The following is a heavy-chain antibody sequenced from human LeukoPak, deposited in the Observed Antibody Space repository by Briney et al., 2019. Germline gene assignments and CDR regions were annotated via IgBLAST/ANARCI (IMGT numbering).Heavy chain of an antibody. CDR1: GGCISSGGYY. D-gene: IGHD2-15*01. CDR2: IYYSGST. V-gene: IGHV4-31*03. CDR3: ARSKRNCSGGSCRYYFDY. Sequence: SQTLSLTCTVSGGCISSGGYYWSWIRQHPGKGLEWIGYIYYSGSTYYNPSLKSRVTISVDTSKNQFSLKLSYVTAADTAVYYCARSKRNCSGGSCRYYFDYWGQGTLVTVSS. J-gene: IGHJ4*02.